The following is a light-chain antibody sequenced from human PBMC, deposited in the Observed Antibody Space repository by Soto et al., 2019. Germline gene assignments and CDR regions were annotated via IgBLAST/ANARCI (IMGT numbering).Light chain of an antibody. V-gene: IGKV1-39*01. Sequence: DIQMTQSPSSLSASVEDRVTITCRASQSISIYWNCYQLKPGKAHNLLMYVASYLKSGVPTRCSGSGYGTALSHTIISLLQEDLAMCYCQQTYTTPEITFGQGTRLHIK. CDR3: QQTYTTPEIT. CDR1: QSISIY. J-gene: IGKJ5*01. CDR2: VAS.